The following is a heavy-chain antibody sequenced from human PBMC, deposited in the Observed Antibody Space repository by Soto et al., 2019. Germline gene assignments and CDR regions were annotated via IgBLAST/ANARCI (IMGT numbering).Heavy chain of an antibody. V-gene: IGHV3-48*01. D-gene: IGHD6-13*01. CDR1: GFTFSTFS. CDR2: ISSGSYTI. CDR3: ARPYSSSWSIPHY. J-gene: IGHJ4*02. Sequence: PGGSLRLSCAASGFTFSTFSMHWVRQAPGKGLEWVSYISSGSYTISCADSVKGRFTISRDDAKNSLYLQMNSLRAEDTAVYYCARPYSSSWSIPHYWGQGSLVTVSS.